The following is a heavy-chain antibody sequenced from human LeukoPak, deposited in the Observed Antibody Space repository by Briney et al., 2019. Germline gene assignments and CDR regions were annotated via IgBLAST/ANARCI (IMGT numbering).Heavy chain of an antibody. CDR1: GGTFSSYA. J-gene: IGHJ4*02. D-gene: IGHD5-24*01. CDR2: IIPILGIA. CDR3: ARDTATILWYFDY. V-gene: IGHV1-69*04. Sequence: ASVKVSCKASGGTFSSYAISWVRQAPGQGLEWMGRIIPILGIANYAQKFQGRVTITADKSTSTAYMELSSLRSEDTAVYYCARDTATILWYFDYWGQGTLVTVSS.